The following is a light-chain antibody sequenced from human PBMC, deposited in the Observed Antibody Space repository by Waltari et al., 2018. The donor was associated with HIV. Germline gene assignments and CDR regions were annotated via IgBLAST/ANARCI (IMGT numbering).Light chain of an antibody. CDR2: DVS. J-gene: IGLJ3*02. Sequence: QSALTQPASVSGSPGQSITISCTGTSSDVGGYKYVSWYQQHPGKAPKLMIYDVSYRPSGVSNRFSGSKSGNTASLTISGLQAEDEADYYCSSYSTSSTPWVFGGGTKLTVL. V-gene: IGLV2-14*03. CDR1: SSDVGGYKY. CDR3: SSYSTSSTPWV.